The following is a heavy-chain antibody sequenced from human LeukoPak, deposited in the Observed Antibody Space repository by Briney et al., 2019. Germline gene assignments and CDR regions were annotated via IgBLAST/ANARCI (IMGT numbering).Heavy chain of an antibody. CDR1: GYTFTSYG. J-gene: IGHJ4*02. V-gene: IGHV1-18*01. CDR3: ARDYYDYVWGSYRYTNFDY. D-gene: IGHD3-16*02. CDR2: LSAYNGNT. Sequence: ASVKVSCKASGYTFTSYGITWVRQAPGQGLEWMGWLSAYNGNTNYTQKLQGRVTMTTDTSTSTAYMELRSLRSDDTAVYYCARDYYDYVWGSYRYTNFDYWGQGTLVTVSS.